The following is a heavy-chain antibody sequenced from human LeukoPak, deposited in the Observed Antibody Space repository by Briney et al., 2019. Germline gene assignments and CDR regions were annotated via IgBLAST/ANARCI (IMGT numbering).Heavy chain of an antibody. CDR3: ARASDGEPYYFDY. Sequence: SETLSLTCAVYGGPFSGYYWSWIRQPPGKGLEWIGEINHSGSTNYNPSLKSRVTVSVDTSKNQFSLKLSSVTAADTAVYYCARASDGEPYYFDYWGQGTLVTVSS. D-gene: IGHD4-17*01. J-gene: IGHJ4*02. V-gene: IGHV4-34*01. CDR1: GGPFSGYY. CDR2: INHSGST.